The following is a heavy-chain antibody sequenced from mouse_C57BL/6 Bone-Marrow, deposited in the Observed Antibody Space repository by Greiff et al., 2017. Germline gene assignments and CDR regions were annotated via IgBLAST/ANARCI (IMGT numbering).Heavy chain of an antibody. Sequence: QVQLKESGAELAKPGASVKLSCKASGYTFTSYWMHWVKPRPGQGLEWIGYINPSSGYTKYNQKFKDKATLTADKSSSTAYMQLSSLTYEDSAFYYSARAPYSNFFDYWGQGTTLTVSS. J-gene: IGHJ2*01. V-gene: IGHV1-7*01. D-gene: IGHD2-5*01. CDR1: GYTFTSYW. CDR3: ARAPYSNFFDY. CDR2: INPSSGYT.